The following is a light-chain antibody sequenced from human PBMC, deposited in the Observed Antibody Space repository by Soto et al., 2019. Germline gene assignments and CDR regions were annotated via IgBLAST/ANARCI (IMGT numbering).Light chain of an antibody. J-gene: IGLJ3*02. CDR2: RNN. V-gene: IGLV1-44*01. CDR3: AGWDDSLNGPV. Sequence: QSALTQPPSASGTPGQSVTISCSGSTSNIGTNTVSWYQQLPATAPKLLISRNNQRPSGVPDRFSGSKSGASGSLAISGLQSEDEAYYYCAGWDDSLNGPVFGGGTKVTVL. CDR1: TSNIGTNT.